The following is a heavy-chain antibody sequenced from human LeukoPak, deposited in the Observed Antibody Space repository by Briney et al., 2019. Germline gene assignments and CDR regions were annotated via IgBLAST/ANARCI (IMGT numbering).Heavy chain of an antibody. CDR3: ARVSSGNFDY. D-gene: IGHD3-10*01. Sequence: PSETLSLTCTVSGVSIRSYFWSWIRQSPKKGLEWLCYTHYNGKTKYSPSLNSRVTMSVDTFRSQFSLNLRSVTAADTAVYYCARVSSGNFDYWGQGTLVTVSS. V-gene: IGHV4-59*01. CDR2: THYNGKT. CDR1: GVSIRSYF. J-gene: IGHJ4*02.